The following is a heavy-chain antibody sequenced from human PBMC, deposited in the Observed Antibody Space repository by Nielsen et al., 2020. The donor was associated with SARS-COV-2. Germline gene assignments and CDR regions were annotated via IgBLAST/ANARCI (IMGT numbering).Heavy chain of an antibody. D-gene: IGHD6-13*01. Sequence: GVLKISCAASGFTFSSYSMDWVRQAPGKGLEWVSYISSSSSTIYYADSVKGRFTISRDNAKNSLYLQMNSLRDEDTAVYYCARDPVAAQGHWGQGTLVTVSS. CDR1: GFTFSSYS. CDR3: ARDPVAAQGH. CDR2: ISSSSSTI. J-gene: IGHJ4*02. V-gene: IGHV3-48*02.